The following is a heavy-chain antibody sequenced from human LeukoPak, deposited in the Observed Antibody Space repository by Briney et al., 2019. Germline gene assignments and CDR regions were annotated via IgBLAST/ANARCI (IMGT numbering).Heavy chain of an antibody. D-gene: IGHD2-21*02. CDR1: GFTFSSYV. J-gene: IGHJ6*03. V-gene: IGHV3-23*01. CDR2: LSGSHGGT. Sequence: GGSLRLSCAASGFTFSSYVMSWVRQAPGKGLEWVSSLSGSHGGTYYADSVKGRFTISRDNSKNTLYLHMNSLRAEDTAIYYCAKEGDRYYHYYMDVWGEGTTVTVSS. CDR3: AKEGDRYYHYYMDV.